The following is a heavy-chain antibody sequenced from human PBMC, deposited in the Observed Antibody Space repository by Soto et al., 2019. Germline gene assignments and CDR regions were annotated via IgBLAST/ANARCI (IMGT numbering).Heavy chain of an antibody. V-gene: IGHV3-23*01. CDR2: ISGSGGST. Sequence: GGSLRLSCAASGFTFSSYAMSWVRQAPGKGLEWVSAISGSGGSTYYADSVKGRFTISRDNSKNTLYLQMNSLRAEDTAVYYCAKDLDIVVVPAAMGGIGWFDPWGQGTLVTVSS. CDR1: GFTFSSYA. CDR3: AKDLDIVVVPAAMGGIGWFDP. J-gene: IGHJ5*02. D-gene: IGHD2-2*03.